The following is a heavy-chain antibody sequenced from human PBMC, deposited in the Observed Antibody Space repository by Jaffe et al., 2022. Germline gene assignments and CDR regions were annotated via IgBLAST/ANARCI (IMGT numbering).Heavy chain of an antibody. CDR3: AKDRVAAAVAISHWFDP. J-gene: IGHJ5*02. CDR1: GFNFADYA. CDR2: INWRNGGA. D-gene: IGHD2-2*01. V-gene: IGHV3-9*01. Sequence: EVELVESGGGLVQPGTSLRLSCVASGFNFADYAMHWVRQAPGKGLEWVSHINWRNGGATYADSVKGRFTISRDNAKNSVYLQMNSLRVEDTALYYCAKDRVAAAVAISHWFDPWGQGTLVTVSS.